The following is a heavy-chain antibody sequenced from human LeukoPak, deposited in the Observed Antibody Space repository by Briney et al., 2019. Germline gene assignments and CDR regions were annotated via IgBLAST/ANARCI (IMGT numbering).Heavy chain of an antibody. J-gene: IGHJ6*03. Sequence: ASVKVSCKASGYTFTGYYMHWVRQAPGQGLEWMGWINPNSGNTGYAQKFQGRVTMTRNTSISTAYMELSSLRSEDTAVYYCARSVTMVRGVIIDHYYYYMDVWGKGTTVTISS. CDR3: ARSVTMVRGVIIDHYYYYMDV. V-gene: IGHV1-8*02. CDR1: GYTFTGYY. CDR2: INPNSGNT. D-gene: IGHD3-10*01.